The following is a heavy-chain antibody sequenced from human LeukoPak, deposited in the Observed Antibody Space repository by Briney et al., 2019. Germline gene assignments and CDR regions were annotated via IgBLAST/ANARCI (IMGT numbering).Heavy chain of an antibody. D-gene: IGHD5-24*01. CDR2: IYYSGST. V-gene: IGHV4-59*01. CDR1: GGSISSYY. Sequence: SETLSLTCTVSGGSISSYYWSWIRQPPRKGLEWIGYIYYSGSTNYNPSLKSRVTISVDTSKNQFSLKLSSVTAADTAVYYCAREREMATGYFDYWGQGTLVTVSS. J-gene: IGHJ4*02. CDR3: AREREMATGYFDY.